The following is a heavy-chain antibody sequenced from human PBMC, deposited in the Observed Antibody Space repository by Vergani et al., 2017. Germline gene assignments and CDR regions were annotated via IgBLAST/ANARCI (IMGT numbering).Heavy chain of an antibody. Sequence: QVQLVQSGAEVKKPGASVKVSCKASGYTFTGSYIHWVRQAPGQGLEWMGWINPNSGDTNYAQKFQGRVTMTRDTSISTVYMELSSLRSDDTAVFYCATGQVHRWFDPWGQGTLVTVSS. CDR1: GYTFTGSY. D-gene: IGHD3-10*01. CDR2: INPNSGDT. J-gene: IGHJ5*02. CDR3: ATGQVHRWFDP. V-gene: IGHV1-2*02.